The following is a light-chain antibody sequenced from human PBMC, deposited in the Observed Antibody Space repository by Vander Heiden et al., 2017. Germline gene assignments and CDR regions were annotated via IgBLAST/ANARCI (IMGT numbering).Light chain of an antibody. J-gene: IGKJ1*01. CDR3: QQYGSSPWT. Sequence: IVFTQSPGTLSWSPGERATLSCRASQSVSSSYLAWYQQKPGQAPRLLIYGASSRATGIPDRFSGSGSGTDVTLTISRLEPEDFAVYYCQQYGSSPWTFGQGTKVEIK. CDR2: GAS. V-gene: IGKV3-20*01. CDR1: QSVSSSY.